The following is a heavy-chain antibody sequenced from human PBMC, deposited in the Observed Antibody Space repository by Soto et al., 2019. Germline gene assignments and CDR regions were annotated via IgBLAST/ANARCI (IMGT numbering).Heavy chain of an antibody. CDR3: ARPFGGFVAYAFDV. CDR2: ITGSGGST. CDR1: GFSFSLSA. Sequence: EVQLSESGGGLVQPGGSLRLSCATSGFSFSLSAMTWVRQAPGKGLEWVSTITGSGGSTYYADSVKGRFTISRDNSEYTVYLQMNSLRVEDAALYFCARPFGGFVAYAFDVWGHGTMVTVSS. D-gene: IGHD3-16*01. V-gene: IGHV3-23*01. J-gene: IGHJ3*01.